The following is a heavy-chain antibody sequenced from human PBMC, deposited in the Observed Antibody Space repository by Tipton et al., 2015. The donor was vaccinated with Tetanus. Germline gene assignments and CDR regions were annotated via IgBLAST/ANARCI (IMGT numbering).Heavy chain of an antibody. Sequence: TLSLTCTVSGGSVSNASYFWGWIRQSPEKGLEWIGFINYSGSTNYNPSLKSRVIISIDTSKNQFSLKLSSVTAADTAVYYCARDRISNYRDAFEIWGQGTMVTVSS. CDR1: GGSVSNASYF. J-gene: IGHJ3*02. V-gene: IGHV4-39*07. CDR2: INYSGST. D-gene: IGHD3-3*02. CDR3: ARDRISNYRDAFEI.